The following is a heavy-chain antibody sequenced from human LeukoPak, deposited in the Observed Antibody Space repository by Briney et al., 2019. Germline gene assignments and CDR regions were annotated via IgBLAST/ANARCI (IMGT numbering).Heavy chain of an antibody. J-gene: IGHJ4*02. D-gene: IGHD5-18*01. CDR1: GFTFSSYA. CDR3: AKVPTSFYTASWGFNN. V-gene: IGHV3-23*01. CDR2: ISGSESST. Sequence: GGSLRLSCAASGFTFSSYAMSWVRQAPGKGLEWVSAISGSESSTYYADSVRGRFTISRDNSKNTLYLQMNSLRSEDTAVYYCAKVPTSFYTASWGFNNWGQGTLVAVSS.